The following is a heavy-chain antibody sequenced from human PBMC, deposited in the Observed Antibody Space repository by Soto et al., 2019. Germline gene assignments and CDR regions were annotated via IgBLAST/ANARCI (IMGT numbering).Heavy chain of an antibody. D-gene: IGHD3-9*01. CDR2: ISYDARNT. CDR3: ARPGSGNDVLTGQYFYYFHAVDV. J-gene: IGHJ6*02. V-gene: IGHV3-30*04. Sequence: QVQLVDSGGGVVQPGRSLRLSCTVSGFLFNTYAMHWVRQAPGKGLEWVAVISYDARNTYYADSVKGRFTISRDNSKNALYLQMNSLRPEDTAVYYCARPGSGNDVLTGQYFYYFHAVDVWGQGTTVTVSS. CDR1: GFLFNTYA.